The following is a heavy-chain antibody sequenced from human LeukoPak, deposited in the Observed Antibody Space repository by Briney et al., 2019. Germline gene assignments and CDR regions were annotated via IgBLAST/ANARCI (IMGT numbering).Heavy chain of an antibody. V-gene: IGHV4-38-2*01. CDR1: GYSISSGYD. J-gene: IGHJ6*03. CDR3: ARQHDSYHYYYVDV. CDR2: LYHSDSI. D-gene: IGHD6-13*01. Sequence: SETLSLTCAVSGYSISSGYDWIWIRQPPGKGLEWIGSLYHSDSIYYNPSLERRVTMSVDTSKNQFSLRLSFVTAADTAVYYCARQHDSYHYYYVDVWGKGTTVTVSS.